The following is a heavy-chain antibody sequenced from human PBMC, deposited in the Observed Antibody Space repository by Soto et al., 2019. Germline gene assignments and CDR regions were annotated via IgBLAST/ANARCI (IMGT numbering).Heavy chain of an antibody. J-gene: IGHJ5*02. D-gene: IGHD2-2*01. CDR1: GYTFTSYG. CDR2: ISAYNGNT. V-gene: IGHV1-18*01. CDR3: ARVVLVTNWFDP. Sequence: QVQLVQSGAEVKKPGASVKVSCKASGYTFTSYGISWVRQAPVQGLEWMGWISAYNGNTNYAQKLQGRDTMTTDTSTSTDYMELRSLRSDDTAVYYCARVVLVTNWFDPWGQGTLVTVSS.